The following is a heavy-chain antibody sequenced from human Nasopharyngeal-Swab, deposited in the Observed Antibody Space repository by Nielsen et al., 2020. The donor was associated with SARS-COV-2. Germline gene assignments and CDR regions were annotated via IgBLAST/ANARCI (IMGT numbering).Heavy chain of an antibody. Sequence: WVPQAPGLGIEWMGLINPNIGGTNYAQKFQGRVTMTRDTSISTAYMELSRLSSDDTAVYYCARVGPSGYYYGMDVWGQGTTVTVSS. J-gene: IGHJ6*02. V-gene: IGHV1-2*06. CDR3: ARVGPSGYYYGMDV. D-gene: IGHD6-25*01. CDR2: INPNIGGT.